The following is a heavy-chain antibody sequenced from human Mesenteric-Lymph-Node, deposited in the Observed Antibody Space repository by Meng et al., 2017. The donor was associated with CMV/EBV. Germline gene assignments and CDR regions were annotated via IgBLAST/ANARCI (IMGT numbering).Heavy chain of an antibody. CDR1: GFTFSDYY. J-gene: IGHJ4*02. Sequence: GGSLRLSCAVSGFTFSDYYMSWVRQAPGKGLEWVAFIRYDGSNKYYADSVKDRFTISRDNSKNTLYLQMNSLRAEDTAVYYCAKDHSSSSWQEYPGPGHWGQGTLVTVSS. CDR2: IRYDGSNK. V-gene: IGHV3-30*02. D-gene: IGHD6-13*01. CDR3: AKDHSSSSWQEYPGPGH.